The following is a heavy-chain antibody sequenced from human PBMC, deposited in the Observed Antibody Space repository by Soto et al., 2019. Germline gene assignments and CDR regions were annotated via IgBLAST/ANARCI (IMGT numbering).Heavy chain of an antibody. CDR2: ISGSGGST. D-gene: IGHD3-22*01. V-gene: IGHV3-23*01. CDR1: GFTFSSYA. J-gene: IGHJ5*02. Sequence: LRLSCAASGFTFSSYAMSWVRQAPGKGLEWVSAISGSGGSTYYADSVKGRFTISRDNSKNTLYLQMNSLRAEDTAVYYCAKDFYYDSSGYYYGNWFDPWGHGNLVTVPS. CDR3: AKDFYYDSSGYYYGNWFDP.